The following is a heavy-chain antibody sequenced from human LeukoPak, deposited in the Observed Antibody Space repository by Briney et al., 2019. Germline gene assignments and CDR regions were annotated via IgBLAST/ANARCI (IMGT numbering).Heavy chain of an antibody. D-gene: IGHD3-22*01. CDR2: IYYRGNT. CDR1: GGSISSSSYY. CDR3: ARHGSVITHLVDY. V-gene: IGHV4-39*01. J-gene: IGHJ4*02. Sequence: SETLSLTCTVSGGSISSSSYYWGWIRQPPGKGLQWIGSIYYRGNTYYTPSLKSRVTISVDTSKNQFSLKLSSVTAADTAVYYCARHGSVITHLVDYWGQGTLVTVSS.